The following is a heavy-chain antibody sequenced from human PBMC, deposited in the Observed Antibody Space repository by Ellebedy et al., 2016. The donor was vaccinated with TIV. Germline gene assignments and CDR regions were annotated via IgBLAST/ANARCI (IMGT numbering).Heavy chain of an antibody. CDR3: VRDLIIYSSGWDDTFDI. V-gene: IGHV1-69*13. CDR1: GGTFSSYA. Sequence: ASVKVSCKASGGTFSSYAISWVRQAPGQGLECMGGIIPIFGTANYAQKFQGRVTIIADESTSTAYMELSSLRSEDTAVYYCVRDLIIYSSGWDDTFDIWGQGTMVTVSS. CDR2: IIPIFGTA. J-gene: IGHJ3*02. D-gene: IGHD3-22*01.